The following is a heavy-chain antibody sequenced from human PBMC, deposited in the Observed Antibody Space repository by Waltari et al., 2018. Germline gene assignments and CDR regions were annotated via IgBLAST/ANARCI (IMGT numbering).Heavy chain of an antibody. D-gene: IGHD1-26*01. CDR1: GGTFSSYA. Sequence: QVQLVQSGAEVKKPGSSVKVSCKASGGTFSSYAISWVRQAPGQGLEWMGGISPIFGTANYAQKFQGRVTITADESTSTAYMELSSLRSEDTAVYYCARGVLSGSYLNWYFDLWGRGTLVTVSS. J-gene: IGHJ2*01. V-gene: IGHV1-69*01. CDR3: ARGVLSGSYLNWYFDL. CDR2: ISPIFGTA.